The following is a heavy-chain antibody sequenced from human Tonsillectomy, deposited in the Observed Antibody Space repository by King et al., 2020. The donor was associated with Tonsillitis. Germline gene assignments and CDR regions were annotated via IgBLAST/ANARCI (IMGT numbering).Heavy chain of an antibody. V-gene: IGHV4-39*01. CDR2: IYYSGSTYYSGST. CDR1: GGSISSSSYY. D-gene: IGHD4-23*01. Sequence: QLQESGPGLVKPSETLSLTCTVSGGSISSSSYYWGWIRQPPGKGLEWIGNIYYSGSTYYSGSTYYNPSLKSRVTISVDTSKNQFSVDTSKNQFFLKLSSVTAADTAVYYCARLGDYGGDLYFDYWGQGTLVTV. CDR3: ARLGDYGGDLYFDY. J-gene: IGHJ4*02.